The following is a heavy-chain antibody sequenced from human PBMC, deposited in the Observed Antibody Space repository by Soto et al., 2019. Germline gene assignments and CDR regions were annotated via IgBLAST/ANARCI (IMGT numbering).Heavy chain of an antibody. CDR1: GFTFSSYG. CDR2: ISYDGSNK. J-gene: IGHJ6*03. V-gene: IGHV3-30*18. D-gene: IGHD3-3*01. CDR3: AKSGSPDISDFWSGYRPYYYYMDV. Sequence: GGSLRLSCAASGFTFSSYGMHWVRQAPGKGLEWVAVISYDGSNKYYADSVKGRFTISRDNSKNTLYLQMNSLRAEDTAVYYCAKSGSPDISDFWSGYRPYYYYMDVWGKGTTVTVSS.